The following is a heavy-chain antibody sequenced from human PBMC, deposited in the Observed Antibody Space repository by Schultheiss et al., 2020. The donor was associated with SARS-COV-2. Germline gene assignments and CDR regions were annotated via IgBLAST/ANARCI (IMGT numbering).Heavy chain of an antibody. J-gene: IGHJ4*02. Sequence: GGSLRLSCAASGFTFSSYGMHWVRQASGKGLEWVAVIWYDGSNKYYADSVKGRFTISRDNSKNTLYLQMNSLRAEDTAVYYCARDRDWGFSPPHGYWGQGTLVTVSS. CDR2: IWYDGSNK. CDR1: GFTFSSYG. V-gene: IGHV3-33*01. D-gene: IGHD7-27*01. CDR3: ARDRDWGFSPPHGY.